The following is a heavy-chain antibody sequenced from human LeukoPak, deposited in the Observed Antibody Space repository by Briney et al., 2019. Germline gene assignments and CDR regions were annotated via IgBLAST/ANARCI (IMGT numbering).Heavy chain of an antibody. D-gene: IGHD6-13*01. CDR3: ARGEGSSSWYSWFDP. J-gene: IGHJ5*02. CDR1: GFTFSSYS. CDR2: ISSSSSYI. Sequence: PGGSLRLSCAASGFTFSSYSMNWVRQAPGKGLEWVSSISSSSSYIYYADSVKGRFTISRDNAKNSLYLQMNSLRAEDTAVYYCARGEGSSSWYSWFDPWGQGTLVTVSS. V-gene: IGHV3-21*01.